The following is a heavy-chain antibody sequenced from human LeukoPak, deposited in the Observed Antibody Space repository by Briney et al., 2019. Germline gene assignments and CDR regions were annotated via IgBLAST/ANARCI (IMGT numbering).Heavy chain of an antibody. V-gene: IGHV4-34*10. CDR3: ARFGVLEG. CDR2: INHSGST. CDR1: GGSFSGYY. J-gene: IGHJ4*02. Sequence: SETLSLTCGVYGGSFSGYYWNWIRQPPGKGLEWIGHINHSGSTNYNPSLKSRVTMSVDTPKNQFSLKLSSVTAADTAVYYCARFGVLEGWGQGTLVTVSS. D-gene: IGHD2-8*01.